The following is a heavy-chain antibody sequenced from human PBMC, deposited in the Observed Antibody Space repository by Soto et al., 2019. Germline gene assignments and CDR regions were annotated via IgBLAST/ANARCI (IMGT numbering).Heavy chain of an antibody. J-gene: IGHJ4*02. CDR1: EFTFSGSS. CDR3: TPEGAGFKY. D-gene: IGHD1-26*01. CDR2: IRSKTTNYAT. V-gene: IGHV3-73*02. Sequence: DVQLVESGGGLVQPGGSLKLSCAASEFTFSGSSMHWVRQASGKGLEWVGRIRSKTTNYATAYAASVKDRFTISRDDSKNTTYLQMDSLKTEDTAVYYSTPEGAGFKYWGQGTLVTVSS.